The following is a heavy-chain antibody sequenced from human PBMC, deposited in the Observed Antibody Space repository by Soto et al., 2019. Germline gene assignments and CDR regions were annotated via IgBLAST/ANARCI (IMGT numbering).Heavy chain of an antibody. CDR2: ISIKSDGATT. CDR1: GFVFSSAW. J-gene: IGHJ4*01. D-gene: IGHD3-22*01. CDR3: ASSPELRYFDTSFDY. Sequence: EVQLVESGGGLVEPGGSLTLSCAASGFVFSSAWMHWVRQAPGKGPEWVGRISIKSDGATTVCAAPLRGRFSVSRDDSRNTLYLQMTGLRTEDTAVYYCASSPELRYFDTSFDYWGHGTLVTVSS. V-gene: IGHV3-15*01.